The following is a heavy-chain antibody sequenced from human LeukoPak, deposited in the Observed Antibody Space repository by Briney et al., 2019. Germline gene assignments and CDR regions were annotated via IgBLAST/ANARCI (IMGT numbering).Heavy chain of an antibody. CDR3: ARHRRDYDSSGYYYFDY. D-gene: IGHD3-22*01. J-gene: IGHJ4*02. CDR1: GGSFSGYY. Sequence: TSETLSLTCAVYGGSFSGYYWSWIRQPPGKGLEWIGEINHSGSTNYNPSLKSRVTISVDTSKNQFSLKLSSVTAADTAVYYCARHRRDYDSSGYYYFDYWGQGTLVTVSS. CDR2: INHSGST. V-gene: IGHV4-34*01.